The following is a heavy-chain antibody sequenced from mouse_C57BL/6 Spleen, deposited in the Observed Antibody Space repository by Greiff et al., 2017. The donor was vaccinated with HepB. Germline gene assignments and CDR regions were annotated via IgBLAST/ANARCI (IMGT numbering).Heavy chain of an antibody. CDR3: ARNLDYGSTSYYFDY. D-gene: IGHD1-1*01. V-gene: IGHV1-80*01. CDR1: GYAFSSYW. Sequence: QVQLQQSGAELVKPGASVKISCKASGYAFSSYWMNWVKQRPGKGLEWIGQIYPGDGDTNYNGKFKGKATLTADKSSSTAYMQLSSLTSEDSAVYFCARNLDYGSTSYYFDYWGQGTTLTVSS. CDR2: IYPGDGDT. J-gene: IGHJ2*01.